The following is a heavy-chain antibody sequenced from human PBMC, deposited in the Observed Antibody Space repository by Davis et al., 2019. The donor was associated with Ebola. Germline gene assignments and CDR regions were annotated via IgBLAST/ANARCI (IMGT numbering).Heavy chain of an antibody. V-gene: IGHV1-69*13. CDR2: IIPIFGTA. D-gene: IGHD3-3*01. CDR3: AREVLGDRYYDGFDP. J-gene: IGHJ5*02. CDR1: GGTFSSYA. Sequence: SVKVSCKASGGTFSSYAISWVRQAPGQGLEWMGGIIPIFGTANYAQKFQGRVTITADESTSTAYMELSSLRSEDTAVYYCAREVLGDRYYDGFDPWGQGSLVTVSS.